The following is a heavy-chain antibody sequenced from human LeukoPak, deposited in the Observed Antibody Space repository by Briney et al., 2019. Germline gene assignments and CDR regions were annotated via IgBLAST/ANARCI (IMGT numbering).Heavy chain of an antibody. CDR1: GGTFSSYA. CDR2: IIPIFGTA. CDR3: ARGEIRYCSSTSCYDDAFDI. V-gene: IGHV1-69*05. D-gene: IGHD2-2*01. Sequence: SVKVSCKASGGTFSSYAISWVRQAPGQGLEWMGGIIPIFGTANYAQKFQGRVTITTDESTSTAYMELSSLRSEDTAVYYCARGEIRYCSSTSCYDDAFDIWGQGTMVTVSS. J-gene: IGHJ3*02.